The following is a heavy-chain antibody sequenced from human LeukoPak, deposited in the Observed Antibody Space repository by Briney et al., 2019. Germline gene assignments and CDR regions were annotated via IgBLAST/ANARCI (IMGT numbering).Heavy chain of an antibody. Sequence: PGRSLRLSCAASGFTLSNYATHWVRQPPGKGLEWLAVITFDGTNTYYADSVKGRLTISRDTSNSALHLQMDSLRVEDTALYYCARDRGGYYDYWGQGTLVSVSA. CDR1: GFTLSNYA. CDR2: ITFDGTNT. J-gene: IGHJ4*02. D-gene: IGHD2-2*03. V-gene: IGHV3-30-3*01. CDR3: ARDRGGYYDY.